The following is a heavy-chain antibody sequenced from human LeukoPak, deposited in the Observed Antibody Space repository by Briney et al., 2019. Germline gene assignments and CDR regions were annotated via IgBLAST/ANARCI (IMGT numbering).Heavy chain of an antibody. CDR1: GYTFTSYY. J-gene: IGHJ4*02. CDR2: INPIGGST. V-gene: IGHV1-46*01. Sequence: GASVKVSCKASGYTFTSYYMHWVRQAPGQGLEWMGIINPIGGSTSYAQKFQGRVTMTRDTSTSTVYMELSSLRSEDTAVYYCARDLHYDSSGYLFGYWGQGTLVTVSS. D-gene: IGHD3-22*01. CDR3: ARDLHYDSSGYLFGY.